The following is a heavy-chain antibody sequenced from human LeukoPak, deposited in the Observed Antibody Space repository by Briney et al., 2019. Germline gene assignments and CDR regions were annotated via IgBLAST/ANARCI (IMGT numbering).Heavy chain of an antibody. V-gene: IGHV3-23*01. CDR3: AKSSTRDAPLGYFDY. CDR2: ISGRGDST. J-gene: IGHJ4*02. Sequence: GGSLRLSCAASGFTFSNYAMNWVRQAPGKGLEWVAVISGRGDSTYFPDSVKGRLTISRDDSKNMVFLQMNSLRVEDTAIYYCAKSSTRDAPLGYFDYWGQGALVTVSS. CDR1: GFTFSNYA.